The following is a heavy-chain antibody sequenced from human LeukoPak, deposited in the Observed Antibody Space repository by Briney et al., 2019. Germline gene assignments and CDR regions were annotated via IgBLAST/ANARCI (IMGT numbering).Heavy chain of an antibody. J-gene: IGHJ3*02. CDR2: IYHSGNT. D-gene: IGHD3-22*01. Sequence: SETLSLTCTVSGYSISSGYYWGWIRQPPGKGLEWIGTIYHSGNTNYNPSLKSRVTISVDKSKNQFSLRLSSVTAADTAVYYCTTDSSGYYYRHAFDIWGQGTMVTVSS. V-gene: IGHV4-38-2*02. CDR3: TTDSSGYYYRHAFDI. CDR1: GYSISSGYY.